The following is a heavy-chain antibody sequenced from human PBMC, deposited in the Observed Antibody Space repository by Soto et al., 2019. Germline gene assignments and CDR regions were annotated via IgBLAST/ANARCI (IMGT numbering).Heavy chain of an antibody. J-gene: IGHJ4*02. CDR2: ISYDGSNK. Sequence: QVQLVESGGGVVQPGRSLRLSCAASGFTFSSYGMHWVRQAPGKGLEWVAVISYDGSNKYYADSVKGRFTISTDNSKNALYRQMRRLRAEETAVYYCANVIIGGWPPRHWGQGTLVTVSS. D-gene: IGHD3-10*01. CDR1: GFTFSSYG. V-gene: IGHV3-30*18. CDR3: ANVIIGGWPPRH.